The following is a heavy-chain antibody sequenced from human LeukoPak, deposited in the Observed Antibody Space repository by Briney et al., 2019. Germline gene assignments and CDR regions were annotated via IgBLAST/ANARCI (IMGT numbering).Heavy chain of an antibody. D-gene: IGHD3-22*01. J-gene: IGHJ5*02. V-gene: IGHV3-23*01. CDR1: GFTFASYA. CDR2: ISGSGGST. Sequence: GGSLRLSCAASGFTFASYALSWVRQAPGKGLEWVSAISGSGGSTYYSDSVRGRFTISRDNFKRTLFLQLNSLRAEDTAVYYCARVLHKRNYDSSDYYASWGQGTLVTVSS. CDR3: ARVLHKRNYDSSDYYAS.